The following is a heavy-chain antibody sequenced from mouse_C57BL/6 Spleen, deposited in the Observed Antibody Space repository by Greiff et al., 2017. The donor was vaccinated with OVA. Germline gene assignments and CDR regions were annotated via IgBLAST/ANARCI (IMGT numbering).Heavy chain of an antibody. V-gene: IGHV5-12*01. J-gene: IGHJ4*01. CDR3: ARDYYAMDY. CDR1: GFTFSDYY. CDR2: ISNGGGST. Sequence: EVKLVESGGGLVQPGGSLKLSCAASGFTFSDYYMYWVRQTPEKRLEWVAYISNGGGSTYYPDTVKGRFTISRDNAKNTLYLQMSRLKSEDTAMYYCARDYYAMDYWGQGTSVTVSS.